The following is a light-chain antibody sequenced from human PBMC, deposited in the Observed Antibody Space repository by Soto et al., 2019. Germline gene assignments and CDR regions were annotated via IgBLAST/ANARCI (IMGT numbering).Light chain of an antibody. CDR3: QQYKNWPPWT. V-gene: IGKV3-15*01. Sequence: EIVMTQSPAALSVSPGERATLSCRASQSVSDNLAWYQQKPGQAPRLLIFGTSTRATGIPARFSGSGSGTEFTLTISSLQSEDFAVHYCQQYKNWPPWTFGQGTKVDIK. CDR1: QSVSDN. CDR2: GTS. J-gene: IGKJ1*01.